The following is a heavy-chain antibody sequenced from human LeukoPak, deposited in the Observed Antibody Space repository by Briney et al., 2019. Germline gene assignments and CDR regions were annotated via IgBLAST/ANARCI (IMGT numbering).Heavy chain of an antibody. Sequence: SETLSLTCAVSGGSFSTYYWTWIRQPPGKGLEWVGYIYYSGSTDYNPSLKSRVTMSPDTSKNQFSLKLSSVTAADTAVYYCARAVITFGAAVAKGFDCWGQGTLVTVSS. V-gene: IGHV4-59*01. CDR3: ARAVITFGAAVAKGFDC. J-gene: IGHJ4*02. CDR1: GGSFSTYY. D-gene: IGHD3-16*01. CDR2: IYYSGST.